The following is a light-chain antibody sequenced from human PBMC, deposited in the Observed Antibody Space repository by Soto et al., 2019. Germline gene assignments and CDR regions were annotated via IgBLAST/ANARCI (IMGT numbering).Light chain of an antibody. J-gene: IGLJ1*01. V-gene: IGLV2-11*01. Sequence: QSALTQPRSVSGSPGQSVTISCTVTSSDFGGYKYVSWYQQHPGKAHKLMIYDISKRSSGVPDRFSGSKSGNTASLTISGLQAEDEADYYCCSYAGSSTYNYVFGTGTQVNVL. CDR3: CSYAGSSTYNYV. CDR1: SSDFGGYKY. CDR2: DIS.